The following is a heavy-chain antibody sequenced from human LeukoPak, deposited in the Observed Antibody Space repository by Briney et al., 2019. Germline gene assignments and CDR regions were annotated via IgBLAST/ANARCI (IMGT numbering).Heavy chain of an antibody. CDR2: ISGYQGST. J-gene: IGHJ4*02. Sequence: GASVKVSCKASGYTFTNYGITWVRQAPGQGLEWMGWISGYQGSTKYAQNFQGRATMTIDTSTSTAYMDLRSLRSDDTAIYFCARSYLGTITAGPFNYWGQGTLVTVSS. V-gene: IGHV1-18*01. D-gene: IGHD5-24*01. CDR1: GYTFTNYG. CDR3: ARSYLGTITAGPFNY.